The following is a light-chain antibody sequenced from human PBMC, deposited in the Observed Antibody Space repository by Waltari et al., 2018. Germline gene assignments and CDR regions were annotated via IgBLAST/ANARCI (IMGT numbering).Light chain of an antibody. CDR3: QQSYTTPRT. V-gene: IGKV1-39*01. CDR1: QSINSY. J-gene: IGKJ5*01. CDR2: AAS. Sequence: DIQMTKSPSYLSASVGDRVTISCRASQSINSYLNWYQQQPGKAPNLLIFAASSLQSVVPSRFSGSGSGTDFTLTISSLQPEDFATYYCQQSYTTPRTFGQGTRLEIK.